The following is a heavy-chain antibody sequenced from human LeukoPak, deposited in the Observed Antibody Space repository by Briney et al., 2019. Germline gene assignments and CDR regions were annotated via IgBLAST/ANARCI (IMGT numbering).Heavy chain of an antibody. D-gene: IGHD2-15*01. J-gene: IGHJ4*02. CDR1: GGTFSSYA. V-gene: IGHV1-69*13. CDR3: ASSDIRGYCSGGSCPYYFDY. Sequence: SVKVSCKASGGTFSSYAISWVRQAPGQGLEWMGGIIPIFGTANYAQKFKGRVTITADESTSTAYMELSSLRSEDTAVYYCASSDIRGYCSGGSCPYYFDYWGQGTLVTVSS. CDR2: IIPIFGTA.